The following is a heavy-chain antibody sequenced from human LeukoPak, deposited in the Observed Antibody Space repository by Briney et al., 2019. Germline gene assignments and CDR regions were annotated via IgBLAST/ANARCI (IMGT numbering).Heavy chain of an antibody. Sequence: GGPLRLSCAASGFPFSDYWIDWVRQAPGKGVEWVANINQDGRIQYYADSVRGRFIISRNNAKNSLYLQMYSLRAEDTAIYFCSRSLDYLGQGTLVTVSS. V-gene: IGHV3-7*01. J-gene: IGHJ4*02. CDR2: INQDGRIQ. CDR3: SRSLDY. CDR1: GFPFSDYW.